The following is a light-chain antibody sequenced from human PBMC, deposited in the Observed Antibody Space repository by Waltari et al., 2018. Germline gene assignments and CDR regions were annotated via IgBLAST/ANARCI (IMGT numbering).Light chain of an antibody. CDR3: LHRSNWPPLFT. CDR2: DTF. J-gene: IGKJ3*01. CDR1: QSVSSY. Sequence: EIVLTQSPATLSLSPGERATPSCRASQSVSSYLAWYQQKPGQAPRLLIYDTFSRASGIPARFSGSGSGTDFTLTISSLEPEDFAVYYCLHRSNWPPLFTFGPGTKVDIK. V-gene: IGKV3-11*01.